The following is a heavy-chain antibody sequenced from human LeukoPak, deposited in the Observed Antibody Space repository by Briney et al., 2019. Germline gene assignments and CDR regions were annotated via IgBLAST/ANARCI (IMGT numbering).Heavy chain of an antibody. J-gene: IGHJ4*02. CDR2: IWYDGSNK. CDR1: GFTLDEYA. Sequence: GGSLRLSCTASGFTLDEYAVSWFRQAPGKGLEWVAVIWYDGSNKYYADSVKGRFTISRDNSKNTLYLQMNSLRAEDTAVYYCAKDPAMAYWGQGTLVTVSS. D-gene: IGHD5-18*01. V-gene: IGHV3-30*02. CDR3: AKDPAMAY.